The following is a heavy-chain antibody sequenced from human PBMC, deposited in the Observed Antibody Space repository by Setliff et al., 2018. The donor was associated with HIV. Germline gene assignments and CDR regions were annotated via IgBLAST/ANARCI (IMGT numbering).Heavy chain of an antibody. CDR3: ALTGHRLLRGYMDV. CDR2: LYVSGDT. J-gene: IGHJ6*03. CDR1: DDPISSYY. D-gene: IGHD2-15*01. V-gene: IGHV4-4*07. Sequence: PSETLSLTCYVTDDPISSYYWSWVRQPAGKGLEWIGRLYVSGDTNYNPSLTSRVTMSLDTSKKHFSLNLKSVTAADTAVYYCALTGHRLLRGYMDVWGKGTTVTVSS.